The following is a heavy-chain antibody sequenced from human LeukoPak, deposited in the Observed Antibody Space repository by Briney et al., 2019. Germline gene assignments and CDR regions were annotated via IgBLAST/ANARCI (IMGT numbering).Heavy chain of an antibody. J-gene: IGHJ4*02. D-gene: IGHD3-22*01. CDR1: GFTFSSYS. Sequence: GGSLRLSCAASGFTFSSYSMNWVRQAPGKGLEWVSYISSSSSTIYYADSVKGRFTISRDNAKNSLYLQMNSLRDEDTAVYYCARGEYYYDSSGYPGYWGQGALVTVSS. CDR3: ARGEYYYDSSGYPGY. V-gene: IGHV3-48*02. CDR2: ISSSSSTI.